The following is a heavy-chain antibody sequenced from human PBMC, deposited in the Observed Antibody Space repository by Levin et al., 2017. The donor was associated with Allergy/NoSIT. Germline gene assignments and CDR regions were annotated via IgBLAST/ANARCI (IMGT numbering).Heavy chain of an antibody. CDR2: ISGSGSPI. CDR1: GFTFSGYE. J-gene: IGHJ4*02. CDR3: ARLNLVAYDY. V-gene: IGHV3-48*03. Sequence: GGSLRLSCAASGFTFSGYEMTWVRQAPGKGLEWLAYISGSGSPIYYADSVKGRFTISRDNARNSLYLQMNSLRAEDTATYYCARLNLVAYDYWGQGTVVTVSS. D-gene: IGHD2-8*02.